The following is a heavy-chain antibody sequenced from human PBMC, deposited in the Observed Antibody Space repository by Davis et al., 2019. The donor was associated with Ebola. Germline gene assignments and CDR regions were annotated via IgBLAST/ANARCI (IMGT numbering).Heavy chain of an antibody. CDR1: GGSVRSSGFY. J-gene: IGHJ6*02. Sequence: PSETLSLTCSVSGGSVRSSGFYWNWIRQNSGKGLEWIGKVYSSGYTYYNPSLKSRVFMSVDMSKNQFSLRLSSVTAADTAVYYCAREGITAAGTGGMDVWGQGTMVTASS. CDR2: VYSSGYT. V-gene: IGHV4-31*03. CDR3: AREGITAAGTGGMDV. D-gene: IGHD6-13*01.